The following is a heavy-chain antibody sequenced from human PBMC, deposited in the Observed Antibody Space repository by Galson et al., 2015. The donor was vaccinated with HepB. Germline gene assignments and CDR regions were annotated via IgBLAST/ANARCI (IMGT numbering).Heavy chain of an antibody. D-gene: IGHD3-9*01. CDR2: FDPEDDDA. CDR1: GATLSELS. Sequence: SVKVSCKVSGATLSELSIHWVRQAPGKGLEWLGGFDPEDDDAIYAEKFQGRVTVTEDTSIEASFLVLSSLRSEDTGIYYCATQTTERHDPLTGVKIDDGLDVWGQGTVVTVSS. J-gene: IGHJ3*01. V-gene: IGHV1-24*01. CDR3: ATQTTERHDPLTGVKIDDGLDV.